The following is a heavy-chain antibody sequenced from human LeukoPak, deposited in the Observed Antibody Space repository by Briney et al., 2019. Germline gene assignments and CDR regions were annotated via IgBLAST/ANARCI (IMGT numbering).Heavy chain of an antibody. J-gene: IGHJ6*02. D-gene: IGHD3-3*01. CDR3: ARSFWSGYYYYYGMDV. CDR1: GGTFSSYA. V-gene: IGHV1-69*01. CDR2: IIPIFGTA. Sequence: SVKVSCKASGGTFSSYAISWVRQAPGQGLEWMGGIIPIFGTANYAQKFQGRVTITADESTSTAYMELSSLRSEDTAVYYCARSFWSGYYYYYGMDVWGQGTTVTVSS.